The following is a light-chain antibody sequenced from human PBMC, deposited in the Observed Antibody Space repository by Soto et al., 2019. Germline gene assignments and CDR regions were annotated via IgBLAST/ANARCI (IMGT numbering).Light chain of an antibody. J-gene: IGKJ3*01. CDR3: QQYGNSPAT. Sequence: EIVLTQSPGTLSLSPGEIATLSCSASQSISRSYLAWYQQKPGQAPRLLIYGASSRATGIPDRFSGSGSGTDFTLTITRLEPEDFAVYYCQQYGNSPATFGPGTKVDIK. CDR1: QSISRSY. CDR2: GAS. V-gene: IGKV3-20*01.